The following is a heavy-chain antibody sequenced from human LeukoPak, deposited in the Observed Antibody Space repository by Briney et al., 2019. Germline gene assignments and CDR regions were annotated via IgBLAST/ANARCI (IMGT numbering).Heavy chain of an antibody. CDR2: IRSKTCGGTT. D-gene: IGHD5-18*01. Sequence: GGSLRLSCLASGLTFGDYAMSWFRQAPGKGLEWVGFIRSKTCGGTTEYAASVKGRFSISRDDSKSIAYLQTDSLKTEDTAVYYCTRDAKAMVLGYWGQGTLATVSS. CDR3: TRDAKAMVLGY. V-gene: IGHV3-49*03. J-gene: IGHJ4*02. CDR1: GLTFGDYA.